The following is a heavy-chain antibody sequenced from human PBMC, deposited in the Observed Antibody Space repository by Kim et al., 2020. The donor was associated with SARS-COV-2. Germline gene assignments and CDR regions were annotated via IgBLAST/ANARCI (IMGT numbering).Heavy chain of an antibody. Sequence: SVKGRFTISRDNAKNSLYLQMNSLRAEDTAVYYCARGMVAAAGYYYYGVDVWGQGTTVTVSS. CDR3: ARGMVAAAGYYYYGVDV. D-gene: IGHD6-13*01. V-gene: IGHV3-48*03. J-gene: IGHJ6*02.